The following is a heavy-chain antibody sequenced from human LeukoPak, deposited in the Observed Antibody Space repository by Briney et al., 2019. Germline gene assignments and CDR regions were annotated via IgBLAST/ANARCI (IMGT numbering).Heavy chain of an antibody. CDR3: AKHHPGFDP. CDR1: GGSISSYY. J-gene: IGHJ5*02. D-gene: IGHD1-14*01. Sequence: SETLSLTCTVSGGSISSYYLSWIRQPPGKGLEWIGYIFPGGTTDYNPSLKSRATISVDTSKNQFSLKLSSVTAADTAVYYCAKHHPGFDPWGQGTLVTVSS. CDR2: IFPGGTT. V-gene: IGHV4-4*09.